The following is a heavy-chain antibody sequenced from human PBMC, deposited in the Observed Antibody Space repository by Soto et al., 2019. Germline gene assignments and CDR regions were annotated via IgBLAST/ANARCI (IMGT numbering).Heavy chain of an antibody. CDR3: ATQDFRGTTGTT. CDR2: IGRSGT. V-gene: IGHV3-23*01. Sequence: VGSLRLSCAASGFPFNNFAMGWVRQAPGRGLEWVSLIGRSGTYYADSVKGRFSISRDNSKNTLYLQMNSLRAEDTAVYYCATQDFRGTTGTTWGQGTLVTVSS. CDR1: GFPFNNFA. J-gene: IGHJ4*02. D-gene: IGHD1-1*01.